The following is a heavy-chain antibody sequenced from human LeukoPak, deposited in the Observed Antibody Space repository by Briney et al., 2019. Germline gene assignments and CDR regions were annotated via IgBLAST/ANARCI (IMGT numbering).Heavy chain of an antibody. CDR3: ARGYDSSGYYYAYYYYYMDV. V-gene: IGHV4-4*02. Sequence: GSLRLSCAASAFTFSSYGMSWVRQAPGKGLEWIGEIYHSGSTNYNPSLKSRVTISVDKSKNQFSLKLSSVTAADTAVYYCARGYDSSGYYYAYYYYYMDVWGKGTTVTISS. J-gene: IGHJ6*03. CDR1: AFTFSSYGM. CDR2: IYHSGST. D-gene: IGHD3-22*01.